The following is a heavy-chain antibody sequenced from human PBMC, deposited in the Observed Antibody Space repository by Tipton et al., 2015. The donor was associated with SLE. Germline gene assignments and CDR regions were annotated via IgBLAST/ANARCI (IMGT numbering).Heavy chain of an antibody. Sequence: TLSLTCTVSGGSISSSSYYWGWIRQPPGKGLEWIGSIYYSGSTYYNPSLKSRVTISVDTSKNQFSLKLSSVTAADPAVYYCARVPVARHYFDYWGQGTLVTVSS. CDR1: GGSISSSSYY. CDR3: ARVPVARHYFDY. V-gene: IGHV4-39*07. CDR2: IYYSGST. J-gene: IGHJ4*02. D-gene: IGHD2-15*01.